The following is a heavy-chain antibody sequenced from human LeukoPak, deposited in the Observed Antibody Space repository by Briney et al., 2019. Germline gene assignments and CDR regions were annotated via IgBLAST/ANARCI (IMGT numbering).Heavy chain of an antibody. CDR2: IYSGGST. CDR1: GFTVSSNY. Sequence: GGSLRLSCAASGFTVSSNYMSWVRQAPGRGLEWVSVIYSGGSTYYADSVKGRFTISRDNSKNTLYLQMNSLRVEDTAVYYCAKVGTYYYDSSGYYFDYWGQGTLVTVSS. CDR3: AKVGTYYYDSSGYYFDY. J-gene: IGHJ4*02. V-gene: IGHV3-53*01. D-gene: IGHD3-22*01.